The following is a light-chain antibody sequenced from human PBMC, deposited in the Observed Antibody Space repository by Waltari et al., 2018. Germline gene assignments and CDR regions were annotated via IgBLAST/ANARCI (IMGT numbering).Light chain of an antibody. V-gene: IGKV1-39*01. CDR2: AAS. J-gene: IGKJ2*01. CDR3: QASYTEPYF. Sequence: DIQMTQSPSSLSASVGDRVTITCRPSQSILTYLNWYQQKPGKAPKLLIYAASTLESGVPSRFSGSGSGTDFSLTISSLQPEDVATYYCQASYTEPYFFGQGTKLEIK. CDR1: QSILTY.